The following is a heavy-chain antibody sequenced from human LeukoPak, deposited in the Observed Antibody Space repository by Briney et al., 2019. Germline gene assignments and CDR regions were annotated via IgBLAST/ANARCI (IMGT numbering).Heavy chain of an antibody. CDR1: GFTFTSST. CDR3: AADSVVVEVAAARYGMDV. V-gene: IGHV1-58*01. J-gene: IGHJ6*02. CDR2: IVVGTGNT. Sequence: SVKVSCKASGFTFTSSTVQWVRQARGQRLEWIGWIVVGTGNTNYAQKFQERVTITSDMSTSTVYMELSSLTSEDTAVYYCAADSVVVEVAAARYGMDVWGQGTTVTASS. D-gene: IGHD2-15*01.